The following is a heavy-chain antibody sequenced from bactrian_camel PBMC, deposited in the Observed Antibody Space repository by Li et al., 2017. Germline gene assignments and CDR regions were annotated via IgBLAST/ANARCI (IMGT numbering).Heavy chain of an antibody. CDR1: EIIYTTYC. Sequence: HVQLVESGGDSVQAGRSLMLSCDVSEIIYTTYCMAWFRQAPGKEREGVAVMYSTGSTRYRDSVKGRFTLSKENAKSTLYLQMNNLKDEDSAVYHCATGLWRDCNSGRWCPVDKSRGSGTQVTVS. J-gene: IGHJ4*01. D-gene: IGHD1*01. V-gene: IGHV3-2*01. CDR2: MYSTGST.